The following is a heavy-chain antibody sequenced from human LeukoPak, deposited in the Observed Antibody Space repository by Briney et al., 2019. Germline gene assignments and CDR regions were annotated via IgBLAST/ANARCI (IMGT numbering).Heavy chain of an antibody. V-gene: IGHV3-48*01. Sequence: AGGSLRLSCAASGFTFSSYSMNWVRQAPGKGLEWVSYISSSSSTIYYADSVKGRFTISRDNAKNSLYLQMNSLRAEDTAVYYCARVAVTVTPIVVVIYLVDYWGQGTLVTVSS. J-gene: IGHJ4*02. CDR1: GFTFSSYS. CDR2: ISSSSSTI. CDR3: ARVAVTVTPIVVVIYLVDY. D-gene: IGHD3-22*01.